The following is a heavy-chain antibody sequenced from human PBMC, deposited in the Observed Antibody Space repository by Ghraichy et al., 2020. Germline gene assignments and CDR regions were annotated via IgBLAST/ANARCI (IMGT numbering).Heavy chain of an antibody. CDR2: ISGSGGST. CDR3: ALQGFYSGSYRSRFDY. Sequence: GGSLRLSCAASGFTFSSYAMSWVRQAPGKGLEWVSGISGSGGSTYYADSVKGRFTISRDNSKNTLYLQMNSLRAEDTAVYYCALQGFYSGSYRSRFDYWGQGTLVTVSS. D-gene: IGHD1-26*01. J-gene: IGHJ4*02. CDR1: GFTFSSYA. V-gene: IGHV3-23*01.